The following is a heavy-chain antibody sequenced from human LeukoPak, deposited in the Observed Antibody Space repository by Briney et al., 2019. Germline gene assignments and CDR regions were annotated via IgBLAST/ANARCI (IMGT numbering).Heavy chain of an antibody. CDR1: GGSISSISYY. V-gene: IGHV4-39*07. Sequence: NTSETLSLTCTVSGGSISSISYYWGWIRQPPGKGLEWIGSMYYSGSTLYNSSHKSRVTISVDTSKNQFSLKLTSVTAADTAVYYCARGTRAARHFEYWGQGTLVTVSS. D-gene: IGHD6-6*01. J-gene: IGHJ4*02. CDR2: MYYSGST. CDR3: ARGTRAARHFEY.